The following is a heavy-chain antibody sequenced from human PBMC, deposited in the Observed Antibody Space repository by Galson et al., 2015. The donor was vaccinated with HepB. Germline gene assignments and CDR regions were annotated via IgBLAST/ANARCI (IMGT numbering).Heavy chain of an antibody. J-gene: IGHJ6*02. CDR1: GFTFGDYA. CDR2: NRSKAYGGTT. V-gene: IGHV3-49*03. Sequence: SLRLSCAASGFTFGDYAMSWFRQAPGKGLEWVGFNRSKAYGGTTEYAASVKGRFTISRDDSKSIAYLQMNSLKTEDTAVYYCTREVVVTALNYYYYGMDVWGQGTTVTVSS. CDR3: TREVVVTALNYYYYGMDV. D-gene: IGHD2-21*02.